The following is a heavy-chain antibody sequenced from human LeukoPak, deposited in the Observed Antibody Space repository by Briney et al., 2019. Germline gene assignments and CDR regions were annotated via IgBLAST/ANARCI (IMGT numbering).Heavy chain of an antibody. CDR3: AKNPYEYYFDY. J-gene: IGHJ4*02. Sequence: ASVTVSCKASGYTFTGYYMHWVRQAPGQGLEWMGWINPNSGDTNYAQKFQGRVTMTRDTSIRTAYLELSGLRSDDTAVYYCAKNPYEYYFDYWGQGTQVTVSS. CDR2: INPNSGDT. CDR1: GYTFTGYY. D-gene: IGHD5-12*01. V-gene: IGHV1-2*02.